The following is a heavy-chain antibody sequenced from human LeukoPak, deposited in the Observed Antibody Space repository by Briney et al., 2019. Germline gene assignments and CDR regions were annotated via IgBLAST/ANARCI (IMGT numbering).Heavy chain of an antibody. D-gene: IGHD3-3*01. CDR1: GFTFSSYG. CDR2: IRYDGSNK. J-gene: IGHJ6*03. V-gene: IGHV3-30*02. CDR3: GKGGGITIFGVALGYYYYMDV. Sequence: GGSLRLSCAASGFTFSSYGMHWVRQAPGKGLEWVAFIRYDGSNKYYADSVKGRFTISRDNSKNTLYLQMNSLRAEDTAVYYCGKGGGITIFGVALGYYYYMDVWGKGTPVTVSS.